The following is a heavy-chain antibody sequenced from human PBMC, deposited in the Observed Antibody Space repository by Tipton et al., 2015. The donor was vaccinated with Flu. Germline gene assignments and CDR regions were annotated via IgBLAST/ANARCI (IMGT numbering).Heavy chain of an antibody. J-gene: IGHJ5*02. CDR3: ARDLREGRITIFGVVTQFDP. CDR1: GYSISSGYY. V-gene: IGHV4-38-2*02. D-gene: IGHD3-3*01. CDR2: IYHSGST. Sequence: GLVKPSETLSLTCTVSGYSISSGYYWGWIRQPPGKGLEWIGSIYHSGSTYYNPSLKSRVTISVDTSKNQFSLKLSSVTAADTAVYYCARDLREGRITIFGVVTQFDPWGQGTLVTVSS.